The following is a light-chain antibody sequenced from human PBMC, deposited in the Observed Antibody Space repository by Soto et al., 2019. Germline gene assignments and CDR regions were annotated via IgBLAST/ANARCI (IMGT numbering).Light chain of an antibody. J-gene: IGKJ2*01. CDR2: LGS. Sequence: DIVMTQSPLSLPVTPGEPASISCRSSQSLLHSNGYNYLDWYLQKPGQSPQLVIYLGSNRASGVPDRFSGSGSGKDFTLKISRVEAEDVGVYYCMQALQTHGMYTFGQGTKLEIK. CDR1: QSLLHSNGYNY. CDR3: MQALQTHGMYT. V-gene: IGKV2-28*01.